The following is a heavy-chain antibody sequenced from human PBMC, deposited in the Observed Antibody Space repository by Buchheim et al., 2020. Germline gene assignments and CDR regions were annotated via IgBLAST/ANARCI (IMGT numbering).Heavy chain of an antibody. CDR3: ASSEDFGDYVFDY. Sequence: QVQLQESGPGLVKPSQTLSLTCTVTGGSTRSSGYYWSWIRQHPGKGLEWIGYIYYSGTTYYNPSLKSRVTISIDTSKNQFFLKVISVTAADTAVYYCASSEDFGDYVFDYWGQGTL. J-gene: IGHJ4*02. D-gene: IGHD3-16*01. V-gene: IGHV4-31*03. CDR2: IYYSGTT. CDR1: GGSTRSSGYY.